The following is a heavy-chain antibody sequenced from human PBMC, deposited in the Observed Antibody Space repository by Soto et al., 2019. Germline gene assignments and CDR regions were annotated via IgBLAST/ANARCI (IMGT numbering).Heavy chain of an antibody. CDR3: AREGGSYSAARDV. CDR1: GYTFTSYY. J-gene: IGHJ6*02. V-gene: IGHV1-46*01. Sequence: SVKVSCKASGYTFTSYYMHWVRQAPGQGLEWMGIINPSGGSTSYAQKFQGRVTMTRDTSTSTVYMELTSLRSEDTAVYYCAREGGSYSAARDVRGQGPTVTVS. CDR2: INPSGGST. D-gene: IGHD1-26*01.